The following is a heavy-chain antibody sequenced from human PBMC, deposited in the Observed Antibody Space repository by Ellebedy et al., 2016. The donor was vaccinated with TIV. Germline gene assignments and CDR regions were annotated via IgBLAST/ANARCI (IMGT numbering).Heavy chain of an antibody. J-gene: IGHJ5*02. Sequence: GESLKISXAASGFTFSSYWMHWVRQAPGKGLVWVSRINSDGSSTYYADSVKGRFTISRDNSKNTLYLQMNSLRAEDTAVYYCAKDADYGDHTPSGSPFDPWGQGTLVTVSS. CDR1: GFTFSSYW. V-gene: IGHV3-74*01. CDR2: INSDGSST. CDR3: AKDADYGDHTPSGSPFDP. D-gene: IGHD4-17*01.